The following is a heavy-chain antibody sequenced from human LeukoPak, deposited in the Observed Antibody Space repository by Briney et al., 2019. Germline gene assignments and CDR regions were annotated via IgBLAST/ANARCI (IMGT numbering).Heavy chain of an antibody. D-gene: IGHD6-19*01. CDR2: IYPGDSDT. V-gene: IGHV5-51*01. Sequence: GESLKISCKGSGYSFTNYWIGWVRRMSAKGLEWMGIIYPGDSDTRYSPSFQGQVTISADKSIITAYLQWSSLKASDTAMYYCARTGYSSGWYGSFDIWGQGTLVTVSS. CDR1: GYSFTNYW. CDR3: ARTGYSSGWYGSFDI. J-gene: IGHJ3*02.